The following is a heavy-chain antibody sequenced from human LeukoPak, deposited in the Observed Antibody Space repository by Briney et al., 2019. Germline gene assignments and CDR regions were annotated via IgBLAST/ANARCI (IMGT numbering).Heavy chain of an antibody. J-gene: IGHJ4*02. CDR3: ARRTYEGYNYGSLDY. Sequence: SETLSLTCAVSGGSMSSYYWTWLRQPPGRGPEWIGYIYYTVSTNYNPSLKSRVTISVDTSKDQFSLKLTSVTAADTAVYYCARRTYEGYNYGSLDYWGQGALVTVSS. CDR2: IYYTVST. CDR1: GGSMSSYY. V-gene: IGHV4-59*08. D-gene: IGHD5-18*01.